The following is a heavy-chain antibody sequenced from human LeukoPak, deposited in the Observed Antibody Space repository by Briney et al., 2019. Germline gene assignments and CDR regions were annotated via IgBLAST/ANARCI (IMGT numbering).Heavy chain of an antibody. CDR1: GYTFTGYY. D-gene: IGHD3-22*01. CDR2: INPNSGGT. J-gene: IGHJ4*02. V-gene: IGHV1-2*06. CDR3: ARAEIYYDSSGYYFY. Sequence: ASVKVSCKASGYTFTGYYMHWVRQAPGQGLEWMGRINPNSGGTNYAQKFQGRVTMTRDTSISTAYMELSRLRSDDTAVYYCARAEIYYDSSGYYFYWRQGTLVTVSS.